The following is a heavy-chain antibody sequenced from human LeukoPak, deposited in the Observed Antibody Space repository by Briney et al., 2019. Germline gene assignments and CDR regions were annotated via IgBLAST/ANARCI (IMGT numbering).Heavy chain of an antibody. D-gene: IGHD5-12*01. CDR3: ARVYSGYVLGADNWFDP. J-gene: IGHJ5*02. Sequence: SETLSLTCTVSGGSISSYYWSWIRQPPGKGLEWIGYIYYSGSTNYNPSLKSRVTISVDTSKNQFSLKLSSVTAADTAVYYCARVYSGYVLGADNWFDPWGQGTLVTVSS. CDR2: IYYSGST. CDR1: GGSISSYY. V-gene: IGHV4-59*08.